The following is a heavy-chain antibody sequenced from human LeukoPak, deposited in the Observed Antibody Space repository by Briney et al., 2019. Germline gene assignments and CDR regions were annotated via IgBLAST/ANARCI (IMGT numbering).Heavy chain of an antibody. D-gene: IGHD6-19*01. Sequence: SETLSLTCTVSGGSISGYYWSWIRQPPGKGLEWIGEINHSGSTNYNPSLKSRVTISVDTSKNQFSLKLSSVTAADTAVYYCARGGSSGWYYYYYGMDVWGQGTTVTVSS. CDR2: INHSGST. V-gene: IGHV4-34*01. J-gene: IGHJ6*02. CDR3: ARGGSSGWYYYYYGMDV. CDR1: GGSISGYY.